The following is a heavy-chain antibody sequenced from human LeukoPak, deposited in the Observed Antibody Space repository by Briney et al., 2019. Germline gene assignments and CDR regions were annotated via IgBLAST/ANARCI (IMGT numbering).Heavy chain of an antibody. D-gene: IGHD1-26*01. CDR2: VHKSGST. J-gene: IGHJ4*02. Sequence: SETLSLTCAVSTDSTTSNWWSWVRQPPGKGLEWIGEVHKSGSTNYYPSLQSRVTISIDKSKNQIALELTSVTAADTVVYYCAREIVGAPTPGAYWGQGILVTVSS. CDR3: AREIVGAPTPGAY. V-gene: IGHV4-4*02. CDR1: TDSTTSNW.